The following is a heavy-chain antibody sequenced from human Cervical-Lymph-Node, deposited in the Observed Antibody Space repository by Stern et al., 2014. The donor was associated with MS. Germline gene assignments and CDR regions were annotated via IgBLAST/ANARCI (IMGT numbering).Heavy chain of an antibody. D-gene: IGHD1-1*01. Sequence: QLVQSGAEIRKPGASVKISCEASGYTFTTYYMHWVRQAPGQGLEWVALFNPSGGKTTYAQRFQGRVTVTGDTSTSTVYMELTGLRSEDTAVYYCARVLSLATSDSWGQGTLVIVFS. CDR1: GYTFTTYY. CDR3: ARVLSLATSDS. CDR2: FNPSGGKT. V-gene: IGHV1-46*01. J-gene: IGHJ4*02.